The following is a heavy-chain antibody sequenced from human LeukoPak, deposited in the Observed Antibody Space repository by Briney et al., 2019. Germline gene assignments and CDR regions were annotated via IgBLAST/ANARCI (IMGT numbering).Heavy chain of an antibody. J-gene: IGHJ6*02. CDR2: IKQDGSEK. D-gene: IGHD2-2*01. Sequence: GGSLRLSCAASGFTFSSYWMSWVRQAPGKGLEWVANIKQDGSEKYYVDSVKGRLTISRDNAKNSLYLQMNSLRAEDTAVYYCARDLRYCSSTSCSRYYYYYYGMDVWGQGTTVTVSS. CDR1: GFTFSSYW. V-gene: IGHV3-7*01. CDR3: ARDLRYCSSTSCSRYYYYYYGMDV.